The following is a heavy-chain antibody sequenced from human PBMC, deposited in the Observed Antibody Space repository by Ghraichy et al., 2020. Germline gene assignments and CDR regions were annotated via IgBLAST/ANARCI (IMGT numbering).Heavy chain of an antibody. CDR3: VRHNGGWVAVGV. J-gene: IGHJ4*02. D-gene: IGHD6-19*01. V-gene: IGHV4-39*01. CDR1: GGSVRNSDYY. Sequence: SETLSLTCTVSGGSVRNSDYYWGWIRQPPGKGLEWIGSIFYSGSTYYNPSLKSRITMSVDTSKNQFSLKLTSVTAADTAVYYCVRHNGGWVAVGVWGQGNLVTVSS. CDR2: IFYSGST.